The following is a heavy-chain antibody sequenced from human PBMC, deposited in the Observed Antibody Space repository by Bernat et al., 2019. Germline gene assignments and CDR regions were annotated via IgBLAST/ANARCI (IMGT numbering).Heavy chain of an antibody. V-gene: IGHV3-11*01. D-gene: IGHD6-13*01. CDR2: ISSSGSTI. CDR3: AKLAPVTAGQLAGPSLAFDI. Sequence: QVQLVESGGGLVKPGGSLRLSCAASGFTFSDYYMSWIRQAPGKGLEWVSYISSSGSTIYYADSVKGRFTISRDNAKNSLYLQMNSLRAEDTALYYCAKLAPVTAGQLAGPSLAFDIWGQGTMVTVSS. J-gene: IGHJ3*02. CDR1: GFTFSDYY.